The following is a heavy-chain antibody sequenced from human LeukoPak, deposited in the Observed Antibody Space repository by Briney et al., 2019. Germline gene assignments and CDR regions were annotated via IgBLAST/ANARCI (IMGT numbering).Heavy chain of an antibody. V-gene: IGHV4-4*08. CDR2: IYSSGST. CDR3: ARRNDFDI. Sequence: SETLSLTCTVSGCSITGYHWSWIRQPPGKGLEWIGYIYSSGSTEYKPSLKSRATISADTSKNQFSLKLTSVTAADAAIYYCARRNDFDIWGQGTMVTVSS. J-gene: IGHJ3*02. CDR1: GCSITGYH.